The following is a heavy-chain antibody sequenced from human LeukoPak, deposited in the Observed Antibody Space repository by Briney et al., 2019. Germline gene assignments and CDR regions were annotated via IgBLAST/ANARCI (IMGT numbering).Heavy chain of an antibody. D-gene: IGHD3-9*01. J-gene: IGHJ4*02. CDR1: GFTFSDDA. Sequence: GRSLRLSCTVSGFTFSDDAMSWVRQAPGKGLEWVGFIRSKAFGGTTQYAASVKGRFTISRDDSKSIALLQMNSLKTEATAFYYCANYDILTGYPGGYWGQGTLVTVSS. V-gene: IGHV3-49*04. CDR2: IRSKAFGGTT. CDR3: ANYDILTGYPGGY.